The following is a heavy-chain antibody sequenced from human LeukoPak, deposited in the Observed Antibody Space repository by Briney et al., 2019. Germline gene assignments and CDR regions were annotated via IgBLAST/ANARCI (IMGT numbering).Heavy chain of an antibody. CDR1: GYTFTNYD. CDR2: RDPNSGRT. D-gene: IGHD6-13*01. Sequence: GASVKVACKASGYTFTNYDINWVRQATGQGLEWMGWRDPNSGRTGFAQKFQGRLTMTADTSISTAYMEPSSLTSDDTAVYYCARGPVSTHGMDVWGQGTTVTVSS. CDR3: ARGPVSTHGMDV. J-gene: IGHJ6*02. V-gene: IGHV1-8*01.